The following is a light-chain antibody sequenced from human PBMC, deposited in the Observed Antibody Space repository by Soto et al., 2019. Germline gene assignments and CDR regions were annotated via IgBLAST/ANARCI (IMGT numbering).Light chain of an antibody. CDR3: QQRSSWPPT. CDR2: DAS. V-gene: IGKV3-11*01. J-gene: IGKJ2*01. Sequence: EIVLTQSPAPLSFSPGERATLSCRASQSVSSYLAWYQQKPAQAPRLLIYDASNRATGIPARFSGSGSGTDCTLTISSLEPEDFAVYYCQQRSSWPPTLGQGSKLEIK. CDR1: QSVSSY.